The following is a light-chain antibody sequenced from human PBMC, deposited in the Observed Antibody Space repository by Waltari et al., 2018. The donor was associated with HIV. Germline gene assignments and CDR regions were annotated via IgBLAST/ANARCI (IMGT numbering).Light chain of an antibody. CDR3: QQYSTYPWT. CDR2: QAS. V-gene: IGKV1-5*03. Sequence: DIQMTQSPSTLSASVGDRVTITCRASESVSNWLGWYQQSPGKAPKLLIYQASNLRSGVPSRFSGSGSGTDFTLTISSLQPDDFATYYCQQYSTYPWTFGQGTKLEMK. J-gene: IGKJ1*01. CDR1: ESVSNW.